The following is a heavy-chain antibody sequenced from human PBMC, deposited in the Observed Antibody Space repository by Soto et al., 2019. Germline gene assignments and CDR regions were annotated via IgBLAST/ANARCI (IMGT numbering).Heavy chain of an antibody. CDR3: ARDMGGYNAFDI. CDR2: IWYYGSNK. V-gene: IGHV3-33*01. Sequence: GGSLRLSCAASGFTFSSYGMHWVRQAPGKGLEWVAVIWYYGSNKYYADSVKGRFTISRDNSKNTLYLQMNSLRAEDTAVYYCARDMGGYNAFDIWGQGTMVTVSS. J-gene: IGHJ3*02. D-gene: IGHD3-22*01. CDR1: GFTFSSYG.